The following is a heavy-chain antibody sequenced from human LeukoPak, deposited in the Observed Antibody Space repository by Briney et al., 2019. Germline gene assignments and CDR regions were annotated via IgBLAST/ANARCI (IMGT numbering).Heavy chain of an antibody. J-gene: IGHJ3*02. V-gene: IGHV1-2*02. D-gene: IGHD1-1*01. Sequence: GASVKVSCKASGYTFTDYYIHWVRQAPGQGLEWMGWINPKTGSTNYPQKFQGRVTMTRDTSISTVNMELSRLRPDDTAVYFCARDLDDAFDIWGQGTLVTVSS. CDR2: INPKTGST. CDR3: ARDLDDAFDI. CDR1: GYTFTDYY.